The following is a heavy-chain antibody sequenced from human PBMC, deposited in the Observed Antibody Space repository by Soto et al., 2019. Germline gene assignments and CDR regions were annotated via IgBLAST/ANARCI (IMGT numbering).Heavy chain of an antibody. Sequence: QVQLVQSGAEVKKPGSSVKVSCKASGGTFSSYTISWVRQAPGQGLEWMGRIIPILGIANYAQKFQGRVTITADKSTSTAYMELSSLRSEDTAVYYCARARYQPPTGADAFDIWGQGTMVTVSS. CDR1: GGTFSSYT. CDR3: ARARYQPPTGADAFDI. D-gene: IGHD2-2*01. CDR2: IIPILGIA. V-gene: IGHV1-69*02. J-gene: IGHJ3*02.